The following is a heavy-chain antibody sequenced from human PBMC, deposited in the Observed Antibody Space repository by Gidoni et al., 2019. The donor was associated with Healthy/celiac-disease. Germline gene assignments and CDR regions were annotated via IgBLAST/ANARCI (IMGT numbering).Heavy chain of an antibody. D-gene: IGHD4-17*01. CDR1: VYTFTSYA. Sequence: QVQLVQSGAEVKKPGASVKVSCKASVYTFTSYAMHWVRQAPGQRLEWMGWINAGHGNTKYSQKFQGRVTITRDTSASTAYMELSSLRSEDTAVYYCARGGTTTVDIDYWGQGTLVTVSS. J-gene: IGHJ4*02. CDR3: ARGGTTTVDIDY. CDR2: INAGHGNT. V-gene: IGHV1-3*01.